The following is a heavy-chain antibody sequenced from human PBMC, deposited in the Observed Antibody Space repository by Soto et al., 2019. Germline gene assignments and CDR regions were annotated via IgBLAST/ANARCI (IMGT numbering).Heavy chain of an antibody. D-gene: IGHD3-10*01. V-gene: IGHV4-59*08. CDR1: GGSISSYY. J-gene: IGHJ4*02. Sequence: PSETLSLTCTVSGGSISSYYWSWIRQPPGKGLEWIGYIYYSGSTNYNPSLKSRVTISVDTSKNQFSLKLSSVTAADTAVYYCARRGSGSYSDYWGQGTLVPSPQ. CDR3: ARRGSGSYSDY. CDR2: IYYSGST.